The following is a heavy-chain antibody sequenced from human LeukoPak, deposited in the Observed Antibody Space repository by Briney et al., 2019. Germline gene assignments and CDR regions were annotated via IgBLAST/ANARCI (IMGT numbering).Heavy chain of an antibody. D-gene: IGHD4-11*01. CDR3: VRDQHTVTKDY. CDR2: IYYSGST. Sequence: SETLSLTCTVSGGSISSYYWSWIRQPPGKGLEWIGYIYYSGSTNYNPSLKSRVTISVDTSKNQFSLKLSSVTAADTAVYYCVRDQHTVTKDYWGQGTLVTVSS. V-gene: IGHV4-59*12. CDR1: GGSISSYY. J-gene: IGHJ4*02.